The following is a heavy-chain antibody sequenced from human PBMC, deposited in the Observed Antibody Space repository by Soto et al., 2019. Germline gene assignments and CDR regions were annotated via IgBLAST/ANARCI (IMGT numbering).Heavy chain of an antibody. CDR1: GFTFSNFW. J-gene: IGHJ4*02. D-gene: IGHD3-10*01. CDR3: TRNIGGWGAY. Sequence: EVQLVESGGGLVQPGGSLRLSCAASGFTFSNFWMHWVRQVPGKGLMWVSRINEDGRIINYADSVKGRFTISRDNARDTLYLKMKSRGAEETALYYRTRNIGGWGAYWGQGALVTVSS. V-gene: IGHV3-74*01. CDR2: INEDGRII.